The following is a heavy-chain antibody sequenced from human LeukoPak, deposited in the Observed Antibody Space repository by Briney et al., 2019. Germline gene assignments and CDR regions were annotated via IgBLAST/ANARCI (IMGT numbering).Heavy chain of an antibody. D-gene: IGHD6-13*01. CDR2: IWYDGSNK. CDR1: GFTFSTYA. J-gene: IGHJ4*02. CDR3: ARDGSWGYFDY. V-gene: IGHV3-33*08. Sequence: QPGGSLRLSCAASGFTFSTYAMHWVRQAPGKGLEWVAVIWYDGSNKYYADSVKGRFTISRDNSKNTLYLQMNSLRAEDTAVYYCARDGSWGYFDYWGQGTLVTVSS.